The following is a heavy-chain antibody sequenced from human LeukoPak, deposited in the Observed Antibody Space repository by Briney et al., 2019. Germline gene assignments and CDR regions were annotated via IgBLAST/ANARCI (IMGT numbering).Heavy chain of an antibody. CDR1: GGSISTATHY. J-gene: IGHJ4*02. Sequence: SETLSLTCTVSGGSISTATHYWAWIRQPPGEGLEWIGTNHYTGITYYNPSLKSRVTISVDTSKNQFSLHLGSVTAADTAVYHCARQLSGTYQWTFDYWGQGTLVPVSS. V-gene: IGHV4-39*01. CDR3: ARQLSGTYQWTFDY. D-gene: IGHD1-26*01. CDR2: NHYTGIT.